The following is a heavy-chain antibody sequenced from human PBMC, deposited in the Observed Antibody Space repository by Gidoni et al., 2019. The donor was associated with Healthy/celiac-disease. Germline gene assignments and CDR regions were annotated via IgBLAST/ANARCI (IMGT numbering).Heavy chain of an antibody. CDR2: ISSSGSTI. Sequence: EVQLVESGGGLVQPGGSLRLSCAASGFTFSSYEMNWVRQAPGKGLEWVSYISSSGSTIYYADSVKGRFTISRDNAKNSLYLQMNSLRAEDTAVYYCARGVDSSSWPDAFDIWGQGTMVTVSS. CDR3: ARGVDSSSWPDAFDI. D-gene: IGHD6-13*01. V-gene: IGHV3-48*03. J-gene: IGHJ3*02. CDR1: GFTFSSYE.